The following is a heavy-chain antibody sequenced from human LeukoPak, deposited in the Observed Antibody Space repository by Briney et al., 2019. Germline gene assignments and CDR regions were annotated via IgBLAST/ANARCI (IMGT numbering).Heavy chain of an antibody. Sequence: GGSLRLSCAASGFTFSFHSINWVRQTPGKGLEWVSSIGGDSNYIYYAHSAKGRFTVSRDNSKNTLYLQMNSLRAEDTAVYYCARGIAAAGDYWGQGTLVTVSS. CDR1: GFTFSFHS. CDR3: ARGIAAAGDY. J-gene: IGHJ4*02. V-gene: IGHV3-21*04. D-gene: IGHD6-13*01. CDR2: IGGDSNYI.